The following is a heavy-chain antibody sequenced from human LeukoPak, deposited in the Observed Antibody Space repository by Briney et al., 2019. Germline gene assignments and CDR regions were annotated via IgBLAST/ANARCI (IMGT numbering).Heavy chain of an antibody. V-gene: IGHV1-3*03. J-gene: IGHJ4*02. CDR1: EYTFTSYA. CDR2: INAGNGNT. Sequence: GASVKVSCKASEYTFTSYAIHWVRQAPGQRLEWMGWINAGNGNTKYSQEFQGRVTITRDTSATTAYMELSSLRSEDTAVYYCATSLFPVRIGYSYGYTLGYWGQGTLVTVSS. D-gene: IGHD5-18*01. CDR3: ATSLFPVRIGYSYGYTLGY.